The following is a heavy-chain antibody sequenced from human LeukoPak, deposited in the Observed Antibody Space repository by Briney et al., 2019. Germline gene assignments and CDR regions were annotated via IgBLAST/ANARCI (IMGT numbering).Heavy chain of an antibody. CDR1: GGSISIYH. CDR3: ARDGLYSYGYSYFDY. J-gene: IGHJ4*02. Sequence: ASETLSLTCTVSGGSISIYHWSWIRQPAGKGLEWIGRFHVTGSTNYNPSLKSRVTMSIDTSKNQFSLKLSSVTAADTAVYYCARDGLYSYGYSYFDYWGQGILVTVFS. V-gene: IGHV4-4*07. CDR2: FHVTGST. D-gene: IGHD5-18*01.